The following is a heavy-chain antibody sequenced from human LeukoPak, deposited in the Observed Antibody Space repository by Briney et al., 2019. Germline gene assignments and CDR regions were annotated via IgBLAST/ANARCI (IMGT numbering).Heavy chain of an antibody. V-gene: IGHV3-33*01. CDR2: IWYDGSNK. D-gene: IGHD3-10*01. CDR3: AAWFGESVP. J-gene: IGHJ5*02. Sequence: GGSLRLSCAASGFTFSSYGMHWVRQAPGKGLEWVAVIWYDGSNKYYADSVKGRFTISRDNSKNTLYLQMNSLRAEDTAVYYCAAWFGESVPWGQGTLVTVSS. CDR1: GFTFSSYG.